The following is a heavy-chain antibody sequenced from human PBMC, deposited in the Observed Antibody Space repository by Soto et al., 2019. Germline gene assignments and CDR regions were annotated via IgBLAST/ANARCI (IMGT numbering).Heavy chain of an antibody. CDR2: IYYSGST. J-gene: IGHJ6*02. Sequence: QVQLQESGPGLVKPSQTLSLTCTVSGGSISSGGYYWTWIRQHPGKGLEWIGYIYYSGSTYYNPSLKSRVTMPGXTXQIQFSLKLSSVTAADTAVYYCARVCGGDCHYGMDVWGQGTTVTVSS. V-gene: IGHV4-31*03. CDR1: GGSISSGGYY. CDR3: ARVCGGDCHYGMDV. D-gene: IGHD2-21*02.